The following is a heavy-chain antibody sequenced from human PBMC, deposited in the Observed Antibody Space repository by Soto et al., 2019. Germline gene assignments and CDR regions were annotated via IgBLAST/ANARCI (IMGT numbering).Heavy chain of an antibody. V-gene: IGHV1-18*01. CDR3: ATVSVEGGYFDL. J-gene: IGHJ2*01. CDR1: GYTFTNYG. CDR2: ISTYNGNT. D-gene: IGHD2-15*01. Sequence: QVQLVQSGAEVKKPGASVKVSCKASGYTFTNYGITWVRQAPGQGLEWMAWISTYNGNTNYAQKLQGRVTMTTDTSTSTAYMELRILRSDDTAVYYSATVSVEGGYFDLWGRGTLVTVSS.